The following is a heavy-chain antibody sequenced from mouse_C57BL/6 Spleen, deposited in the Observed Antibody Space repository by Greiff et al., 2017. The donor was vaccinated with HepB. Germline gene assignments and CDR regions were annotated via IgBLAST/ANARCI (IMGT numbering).Heavy chain of an antibody. J-gene: IGHJ2*01. Sequence: QVQLQQSGAELVKPGASVKISCKASGYAFSSYWMNWVKQRPGKGLEWIGQIYPGDGDTNYNGKFKGKATLTADKSSSTAYMQLSSLTSEDSAVYFCASPFTTVVATGDYFDYWGQGTTLTVSS. V-gene: IGHV1-80*01. CDR3: ASPFTTVVATGDYFDY. D-gene: IGHD1-1*01. CDR2: IYPGDGDT. CDR1: GYAFSSYW.